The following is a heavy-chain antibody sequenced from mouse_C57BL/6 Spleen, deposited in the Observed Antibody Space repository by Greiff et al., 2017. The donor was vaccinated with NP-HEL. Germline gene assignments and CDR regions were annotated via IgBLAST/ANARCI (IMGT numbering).Heavy chain of an antibody. J-gene: IGHJ1*03. CDR3: ARERDYGLGYFDV. CDR2: INPSNGGT. V-gene: IGHV1-53*01. Sequence: VQLQQSGTELVKPGASVKLSCKASGYTFTSYWMHWVKQRPGQGLEWIGNINPSNGGTNYNEKFKSKATLTVDKSSSTAYMQLSSLTSEDSAVYYCARERDYGLGYFDVWGTGTTVTVSS. CDR1: GYTFTSYW. D-gene: IGHD1-1*01.